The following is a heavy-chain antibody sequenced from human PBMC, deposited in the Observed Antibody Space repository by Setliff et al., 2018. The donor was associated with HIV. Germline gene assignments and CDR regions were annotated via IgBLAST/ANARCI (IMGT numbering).Heavy chain of an antibody. CDR1: GPSINIPY. CDR3: AKGAGFYGDYTFDH. CDR2: IYSTGST. D-gene: IGHD4-17*01. V-gene: IGHV4-59*11. J-gene: IGHJ4*02. Sequence: SETLSLTCTVSGPSINIPYWSWIRQSPGKGFEWIGYIYSTGSTNYNPSLQSRVTISMVASRNKFSLKVTSVTAADTAVYYCAKGAGFYGDYTFDHWGRGRQVTVSS.